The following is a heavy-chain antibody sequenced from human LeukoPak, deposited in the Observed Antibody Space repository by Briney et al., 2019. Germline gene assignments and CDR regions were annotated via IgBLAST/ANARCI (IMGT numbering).Heavy chain of an antibody. CDR3: ARDRSRMRFGYCGGDCSLDH. CDR2: ISYDGSNK. Sequence: GGSLRLSCAASGFTFSSYAMHWVRQAPGKGLEWAAVISYDGSNKYYADSVKGRFTISRDNSKNTLYLQMNSLRAEDTAVYYCARDRSRMRFGYCGGDCSLDHWGQGTLVTVSS. J-gene: IGHJ4*02. D-gene: IGHD2-21*02. V-gene: IGHV3-30-3*01. CDR1: GFTFSSYA.